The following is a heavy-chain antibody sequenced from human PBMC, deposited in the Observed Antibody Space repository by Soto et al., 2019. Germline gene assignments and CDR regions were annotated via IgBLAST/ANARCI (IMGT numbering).Heavy chain of an antibody. CDR2: IIPIFGTA. D-gene: IGHD2-2*01. J-gene: IGHJ5*02. V-gene: IGHV1-69*13. CDR3: ARDFPPYANWFDP. Sequence: SVKVSCKASGGTFSSYAISWMRQAPGQGLEWMGGIIPIFGTANYAQKFQGRVTITADESTSTAYMELSSLRSEDTAVYYCARDFPPYANWFDPWGQGTLVTVSS. CDR1: GGTFSSYA.